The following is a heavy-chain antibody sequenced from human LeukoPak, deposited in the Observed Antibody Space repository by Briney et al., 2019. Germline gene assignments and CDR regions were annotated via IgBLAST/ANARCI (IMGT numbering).Heavy chain of an antibody. CDR2: IYSGGNT. V-gene: IGHV3-66*01. J-gene: IGHJ4*02. Sequence: GGSLRLSCAASGLTVSSTYMSWVRQTPGKGLEWVSGIYSGGNTYYADSVKGRFTISRDNSKNTLYLQMNSLRAEDTAVYYCARDLLEWYFDYWGQGTLVTVSS. CDR1: GLTVSSTY. CDR3: ARDLLEWYFDY. D-gene: IGHD3-3*01.